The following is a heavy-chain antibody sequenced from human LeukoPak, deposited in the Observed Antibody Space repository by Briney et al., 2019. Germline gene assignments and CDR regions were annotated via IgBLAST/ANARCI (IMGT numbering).Heavy chain of an antibody. J-gene: IGHJ4*02. V-gene: IGHV3-33*01. Sequence: GGYLRLSCAASGFTFRNHGMHWVRQAPGKGLEWLAVIWYDGSEKYYADSVQGRFTVSRDNSKNALYLQLNSLGAEDTAVYYCARDRNFPAYYFDFWGQGALVTVSS. CDR2: IWYDGSEK. D-gene: IGHD3-10*01. CDR1: GFTFRNHG. CDR3: ARDRNFPAYYFDF.